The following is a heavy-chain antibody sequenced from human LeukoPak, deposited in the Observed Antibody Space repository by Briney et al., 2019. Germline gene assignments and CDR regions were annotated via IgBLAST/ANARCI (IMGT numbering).Heavy chain of an antibody. CDR3: AVDVVVPAAMRGALDY. J-gene: IGHJ4*02. CDR2: ISGSGGST. D-gene: IGHD2-2*01. CDR1: GFTFSSYA. Sequence: GGSLRLSCAASGFTFSSYAMSWVRQAPGKGLEWVSAISGSGGSTYYADSVKGRFTISRDNSKNTLYLQMNSLGAEDTAVYYCAVDVVVPAAMRGALDYWGQGTLVTVSS. V-gene: IGHV3-23*01.